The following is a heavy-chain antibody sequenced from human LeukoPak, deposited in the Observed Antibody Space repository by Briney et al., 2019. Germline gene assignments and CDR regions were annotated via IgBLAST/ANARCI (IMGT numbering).Heavy chain of an antibody. D-gene: IGHD2-2*01. CDR3: ARDRTGYCSSTSCYWDWFDS. Sequence: ASVKVSCKASGYAFTSYAMNWVRQAPEQGLEWMGWINTNTGNPTYAQGFTGRFVFSLDTSVSTAYLQISSLKAEDTAVYYCARDRTGYCSSTSCYWDWFDSWGQGTLVTVSS. V-gene: IGHV7-4-1*02. CDR1: GYAFTSYA. J-gene: IGHJ5*01. CDR2: INTNTGNP.